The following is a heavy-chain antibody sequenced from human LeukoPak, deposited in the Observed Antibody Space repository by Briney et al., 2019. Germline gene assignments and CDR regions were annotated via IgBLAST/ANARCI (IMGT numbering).Heavy chain of an antibody. CDR2: ISGSGGST. V-gene: IGHV3-23*01. Sequence: PGGSLRLSCAASGFTFSSYAMSWVRQAPGKGLEWVSAISGSGGSTYYADSVKGRFTISRDNSKNTLYLQMNSLRAEDTAVYYCAKHPRVYYDSSGYYSYYWGQGTLVTVSS. J-gene: IGHJ4*02. D-gene: IGHD3-22*01. CDR1: GFTFSSYA. CDR3: AKHPRVYYDSSGYYSYY.